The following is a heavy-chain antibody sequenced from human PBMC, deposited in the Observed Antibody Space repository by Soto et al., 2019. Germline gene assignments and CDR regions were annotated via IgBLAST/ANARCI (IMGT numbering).Heavy chain of an antibody. D-gene: IGHD3-3*01. CDR1: GGSISSSSYY. V-gene: IGHV4-39*01. Sequence: SDTLSLTCTVSGGSISSSSYYWGWILQPPGKGLEWIGSIYYSGSTYYNPSLKSRVTISVDTSKNQFSLKLSSVTAADTAVYYCARHVWSGDYHYYYYMDVWGKGTTVTVSS. CDR3: ARHVWSGDYHYYYYMDV. J-gene: IGHJ6*03. CDR2: IYYSGST.